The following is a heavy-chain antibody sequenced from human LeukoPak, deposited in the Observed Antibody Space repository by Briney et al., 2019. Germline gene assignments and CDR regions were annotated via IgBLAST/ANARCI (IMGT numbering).Heavy chain of an antibody. CDR3: ARETPGGYDSFVYYYYMDV. D-gene: IGHD5-12*01. CDR2: LIPILGIA. CDR1: GGTFSSYT. J-gene: IGHJ6*03. V-gene: IGHV1-69*04. Sequence: ASVKVSCKASGGTFSSYTISWVRQAPGQGLEWMGRLIPILGIANYAQKFQGRVTITADKSTSTAYMELSSLRSEDTAVYYCARETPGGYDSFVYYYYMDVWGKGTTVTVSS.